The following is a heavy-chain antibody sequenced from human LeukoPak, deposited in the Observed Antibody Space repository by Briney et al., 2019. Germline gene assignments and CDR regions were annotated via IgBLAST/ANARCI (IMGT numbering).Heavy chain of an antibody. V-gene: IGHV4-34*01. CDR3: ARGRTYYYDTSGYYPSIYYGMDV. J-gene: IGHJ6*02. D-gene: IGHD3-22*01. Sequence: SETLSLTCAVSGGSFSGYYWNWIRQPPGKGLEWIGEINHGESTNYNPSLKSRANLSVDTSKNQFSLKLTSVTAADTAVYYCARGRTYYYDTSGYYPSIYYGMDVWGQGTTVIVSS. CDR1: GGSFSGYY. CDR2: INHGEST.